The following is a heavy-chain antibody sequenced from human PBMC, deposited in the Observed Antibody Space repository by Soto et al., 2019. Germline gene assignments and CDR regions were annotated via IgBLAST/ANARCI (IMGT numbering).Heavy chain of an antibody. J-gene: IGHJ4*02. D-gene: IGHD3-10*01. Sequence: QITLKESGPTLVKPTQTLTLTCTFSGFSLTTSGVGVGWIRQPPGKALEWLALIHWDDDKRYSPSLRSRLTITKDTSKSQVVLTMTNMDPGDTATYYCYGSGTINDYWGQGTLVTVSS. CDR1: GFSLTTSGVG. V-gene: IGHV2-5*02. CDR3: YGSGTINDY. CDR2: IHWDDDK.